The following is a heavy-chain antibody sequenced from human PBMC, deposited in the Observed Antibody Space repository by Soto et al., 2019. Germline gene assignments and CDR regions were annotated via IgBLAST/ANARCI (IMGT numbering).Heavy chain of an antibody. Sequence: SETLSLTCTVSGGSISSYYWSWIRQPPGKGLEWIGYIYCSGSTNYNPSPKSRVTISVDTSKNQFSLKLSSVTAADTAVYYCARAPFDSSWYTGGWFDPWGQGTLVTVSS. V-gene: IGHV4-59*01. J-gene: IGHJ5*02. CDR2: IYCSGST. D-gene: IGHD6-13*01. CDR3: ARAPFDSSWYTGGWFDP. CDR1: GGSISSYY.